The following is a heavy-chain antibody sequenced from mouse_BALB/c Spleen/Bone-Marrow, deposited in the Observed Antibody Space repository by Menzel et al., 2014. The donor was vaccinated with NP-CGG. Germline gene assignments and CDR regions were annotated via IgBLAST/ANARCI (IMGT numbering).Heavy chain of an antibody. CDR3: SREGGY. J-gene: IGHJ2*01. V-gene: IGHV1-87*01. CDR1: GYTFTSYW. CDR2: IYPGDGDT. Sequence: QVQLQQPGPELVKPGASVRISCKAAGYTFTSYWMQWVKQRPGQGLEWIGAIYPGDGDTRYTQKFKGKATLTADTSSSTAYMQLSSLASEDSAVYYCSREGGYWGQGTTLTVSS.